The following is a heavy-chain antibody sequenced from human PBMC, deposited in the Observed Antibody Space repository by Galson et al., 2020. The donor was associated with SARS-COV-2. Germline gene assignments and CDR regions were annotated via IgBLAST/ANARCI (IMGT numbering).Heavy chain of an antibody. CDR1: GFTFSNYA. D-gene: IGHD1-26*01. V-gene: IGHV3-64D*06. CDR3: VLLGTRFLGESHLDS. J-gene: IGHJ4*02. CDR2: IKSSGGVT. Sequence: GESLKISCLASGFTFSNYAMFWVRQAPGKGLEYVSVIKSSGGVTYYADSVKGRFVISRDNSRDTLFLQMNTLRAEDTAVYYCVLLGTRFLGESHLDSWGQGTRVTVSS.